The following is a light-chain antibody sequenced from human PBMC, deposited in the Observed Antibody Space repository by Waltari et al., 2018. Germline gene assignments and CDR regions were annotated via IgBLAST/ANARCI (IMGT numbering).Light chain of an antibody. Sequence: SSELTQPPSVSVSPGQTPSITCSGDFLGSKYASWYQHKPGQSPLLVLYQDLNRPSGIPERFSGSKSGNTATLTISGTQAMDDADYYCQALGSNRWVFGGGTKLTVL. CDR3: QALGSNRWV. J-gene: IGLJ3*02. CDR1: FLGSKY. CDR2: QDL. V-gene: IGLV3-1*01.